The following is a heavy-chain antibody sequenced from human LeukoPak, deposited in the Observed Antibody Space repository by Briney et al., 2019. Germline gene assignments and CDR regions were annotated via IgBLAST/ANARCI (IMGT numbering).Heavy chain of an antibody. V-gene: IGHV3-7*01. CDR2: IKEDGSQK. J-gene: IGHJ4*02. CDR1: LGSHW. Sequence: GGSLRLSCVGALGSHWMGWVRQAPGKGLEWVANIKEDGSQKYYMDSVKGRFSISRDNAKSSLFLQMNNLRVEDTAVYYCTRDQTWGQGTLVTVSS. CDR3: TRDQT.